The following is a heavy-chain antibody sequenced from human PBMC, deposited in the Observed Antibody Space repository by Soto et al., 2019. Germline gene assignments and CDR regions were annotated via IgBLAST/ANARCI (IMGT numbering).Heavy chain of an antibody. Sequence: GASVKVSCKVSGYTLTELSMHWVRQAPGKGLEWMGGFDPEDGETIYAQKFQGRVTMAEVTSTDTAYMELSSLRSEDTAVYYCATDPIQYSSSWPQLAVWGQGTLVTVSS. CDR1: GYTLTELS. V-gene: IGHV1-24*01. CDR2: FDPEDGET. D-gene: IGHD6-13*01. CDR3: ATDPIQYSSSWPQLAV. J-gene: IGHJ4*02.